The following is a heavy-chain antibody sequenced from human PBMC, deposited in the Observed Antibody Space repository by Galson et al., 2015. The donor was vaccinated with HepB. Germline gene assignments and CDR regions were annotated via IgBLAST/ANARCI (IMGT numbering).Heavy chain of an antibody. CDR2: IYRDDDK. Sequence: PALVKPTQTLTLTCTFSGFSLSTSGMCVSWIRQPPGKALEWLAVIYRDDDKRYSPSLKSRLRITKDTSKNQVVLTMTNMDPVDTGTYYCAHRLFLGYSNWDGGNFNYWVQGTLVTVSS. CDR3: AHRLFLGYSNWDGGNFNY. J-gene: IGHJ4*02. D-gene: IGHD1-1*01. CDR1: GFSLSTSGMC. V-gene: IGHV2-5*08.